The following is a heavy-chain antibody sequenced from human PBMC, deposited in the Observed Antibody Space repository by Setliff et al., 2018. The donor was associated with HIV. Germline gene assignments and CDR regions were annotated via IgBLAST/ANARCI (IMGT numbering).Heavy chain of an antibody. CDR2: IYPGDSDT. D-gene: IGHD2-15*01. V-gene: IGHV5-51*01. CDR1: GYSITGYW. CDR3: ARLGGICSGGSCTALAYTMDV. Sequence: PGESLKISCKGLGYSITGYWIGWVRQMPGKGLEWMGIIYPGDSDTRYSPSFQGQVTISADKSISTAYLQCSSLKASDTAMYYCARLGGICSGGSCTALAYTMDVWGQGTTVTVSS. J-gene: IGHJ6*02.